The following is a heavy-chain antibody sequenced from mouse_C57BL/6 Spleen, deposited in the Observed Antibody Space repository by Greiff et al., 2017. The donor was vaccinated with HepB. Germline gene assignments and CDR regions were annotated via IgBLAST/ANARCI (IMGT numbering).Heavy chain of an antibody. J-gene: IGHJ1*03. V-gene: IGHV1-82*01. CDR2: IYPGDGDT. D-gene: IGHD2-1*01. Sequence: QVQLQQSGPELVKPGASVKISCKASGYAFSSSWMNWVKQRPGKGLEWIGRIYPGDGDTNYNGKFKGKATLTADKSSSTAYMQLSSLTSEDSAVYCCARGGGNYGWYFDVWGTGTTVTVSS. CDR1: GYAFSSSW. CDR3: ARGGGNYGWYFDV.